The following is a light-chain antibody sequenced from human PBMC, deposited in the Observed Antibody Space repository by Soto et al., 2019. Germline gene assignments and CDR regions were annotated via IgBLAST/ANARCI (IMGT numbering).Light chain of an antibody. CDR3: QKYSSAPIT. CDR2: GAS. CDR1: QGISIY. V-gene: IGKV1-27*01. Sequence: DIQMTQSPSSLSASVGDRVTITCRASQGISIYLAWYQQKPGKVPKLLIYGASTLQSGVPSRFSGSGSGTDFTLSISSLQPEDAATYYCQKYSSAPITFGQGTRLEIK. J-gene: IGKJ5*01.